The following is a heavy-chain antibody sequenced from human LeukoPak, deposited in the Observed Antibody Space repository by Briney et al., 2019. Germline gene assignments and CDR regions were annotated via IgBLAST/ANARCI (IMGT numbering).Heavy chain of an antibody. D-gene: IGHD3-10*02. V-gene: IGHV3-20*04. J-gene: IGHJ6*04. CDR3: AELGITMIGGV. Sequence: RPGGSLRLSCAASGFPFDDYGMSWVRQAPGKGLEWVSGINWNGGSTGYADSVKGRFTISRDNAKNSLYLQMNSLRAEDTAVYYCAELGITMIGGVWGKGTTVTISS. CDR2: INWNGGST. CDR1: GFPFDDYG.